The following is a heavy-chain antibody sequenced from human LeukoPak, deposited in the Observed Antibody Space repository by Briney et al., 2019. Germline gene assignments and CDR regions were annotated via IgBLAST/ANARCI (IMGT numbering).Heavy chain of an antibody. CDR3: ARDLTATIMGIHYYYGMDV. V-gene: IGHV3-23*01. J-gene: IGHJ6*02. Sequence: PGGSLRLSCAASGFAFSSYAMSWVRQAPGKGLEWVSAISGSGGSTYYADSVKGRFTISRDNSKNTLYLQMNSLRAEDTAVYYCARDLTATIMGIHYYYGMDVWGQGTTVTVSS. CDR1: GFAFSSYA. D-gene: IGHD5-12*01. CDR2: ISGSGGST.